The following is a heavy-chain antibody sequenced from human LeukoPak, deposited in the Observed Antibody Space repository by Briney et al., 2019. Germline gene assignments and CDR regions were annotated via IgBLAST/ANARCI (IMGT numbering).Heavy chain of an antibody. D-gene: IGHD3-3*01. CDR1: GGTFSSYT. J-gene: IGHJ5*02. CDR3: ARDRRFDFWSGYSMPVSPPALGGQYNWFDP. Sequence: SVKVSCKASGGTFSSYTISWVRQAPGQGLEWMGRIIPIVGIANYAQKFQGRVTITADKSTSTAYMKLSSLRSEDTAVYYCARDRRFDFWSGYSMPVSPPALGGQYNWFDPWGQGTLVTVSS. V-gene: IGHV1-69*04. CDR2: IIPIVGIA.